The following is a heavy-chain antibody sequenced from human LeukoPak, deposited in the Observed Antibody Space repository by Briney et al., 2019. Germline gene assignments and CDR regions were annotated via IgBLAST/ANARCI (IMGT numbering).Heavy chain of an antibody. D-gene: IGHD3/OR15-3a*01. V-gene: IGHV3-7*01. CDR3: ARDPRGPRPSDY. J-gene: IGHJ4*02. CDR1: GFNFSSYW. Sequence: PGGSLRLSCAASGFNFSSYWMSWVRQAPGKGLEWVANIKQDGSEKYYVDSVKGRFTISRDNAKNSLYLQMNSLRAEDTAVYYCARDPRGPRPSDYWGQGTLVTVSS. CDR2: IKQDGSEK.